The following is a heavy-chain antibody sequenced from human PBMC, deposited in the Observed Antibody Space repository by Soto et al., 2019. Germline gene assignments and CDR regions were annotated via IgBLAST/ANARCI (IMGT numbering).Heavy chain of an antibody. CDR2: TYYRSKWYT. V-gene: IGHV6-1*01. Sequence: PWRGLEWLGRTYYRSKWYTDYAESVKSRITINPDTSKNQVSLQLKSVTPEDTAVYYCTTGATSGRYVNCYSVIDVWRQGTTVTGSS. J-gene: IGHJ6*02. D-gene: IGHD2-21*02. CDR3: TTGATSGRYVNCYSVIDV.